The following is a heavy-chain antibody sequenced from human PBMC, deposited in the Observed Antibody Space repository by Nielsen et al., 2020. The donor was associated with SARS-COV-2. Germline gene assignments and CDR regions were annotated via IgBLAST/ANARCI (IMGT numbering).Heavy chain of an antibody. J-gene: IGHJ6*03. V-gene: IGHV4-34*01. CDR2: INHSGST. D-gene: IGHD3-10*01. CDR1: GGSFSGYY. Sequence: GSLRLSCAVYGGSFSGYYWSWTRQPPGKGLEWIGEINHSGSTNYNPSLKSRVTISVDTSKNQFSLKLSSVAAADTAVYYCARGGVSLYYYYMDVWGKGTTVTVSS. CDR3: ARGGVSLYYYYMDV.